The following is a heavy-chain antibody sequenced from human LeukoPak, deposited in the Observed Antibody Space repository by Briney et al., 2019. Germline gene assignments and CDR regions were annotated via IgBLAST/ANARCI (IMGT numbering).Heavy chain of an antibody. V-gene: IGHV4-59*08. CDR1: NGSFSTYY. D-gene: IGHD5-24*01. CDR2: IFSSESSNT. Sequence: PSETLSLTCSVSNGSFSTYYWGWIRQPPGKRLEWIGYIFSSESSNTNYNPSLNGRVTISVDTSKNQFSLTLNSVTAADTAVYYCARAGDGYYYYYYMDAWGKGTTVTVSS. J-gene: IGHJ6*03. CDR3: ARAGDGYYYYYYMDA.